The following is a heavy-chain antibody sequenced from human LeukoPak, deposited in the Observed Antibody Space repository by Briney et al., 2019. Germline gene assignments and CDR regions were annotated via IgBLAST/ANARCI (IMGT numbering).Heavy chain of an antibody. V-gene: IGHV1-46*01. J-gene: IGHJ6*03. CDR3: ARAPEYSGSRYYYYYYMDV. Sequence: GASVKVSCKASGHTFTSYYMHWVRQAPGQGLEWMGIINPSGGSTSYAQKFQGRVTMTRDMSTSTVYMELSSLRSEDTAVYYCARAPEYSGSRYYYYYYMDVWGKGTTVTVSS. D-gene: IGHD6-6*01. CDR2: INPSGGST. CDR1: GHTFTSYY.